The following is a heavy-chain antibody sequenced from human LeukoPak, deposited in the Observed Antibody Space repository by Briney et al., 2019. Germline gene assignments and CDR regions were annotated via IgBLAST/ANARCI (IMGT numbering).Heavy chain of an antibody. CDR3: ARMIVVVSLDY. CDR1: GFTFSSYW. CDR2: IKQDGSEK. D-gene: IGHD3-22*01. V-gene: IGHV3-7*01. Sequence: GGSLRLPCAASGFTFSSYWMSWVRQAPGKGLEWVANIKQDGSEKYYVDSVKGRFTISRDNAKNSLYLQMNSLRAEDTAVYYCARMIVVVSLDYWGQGTLVTVSS. J-gene: IGHJ4*02.